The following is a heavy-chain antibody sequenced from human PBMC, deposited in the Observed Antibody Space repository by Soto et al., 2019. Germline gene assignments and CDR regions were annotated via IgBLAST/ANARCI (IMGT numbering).Heavy chain of an antibody. D-gene: IGHD4-17*01. CDR2: ISSRGTDI. Sequence: QARLVQSGGGLVQSGRSLTLSCEASGFLFSTSTLNWVRRAPGKGLEWVAEISSRGTDIYYADSVKGRFTISRDNSKNTLDLLLDRVKSDDTAVYFCATLGRADYPPRAAWGQGTLVTVSS. J-gene: IGHJ5*02. CDR1: GFLFSTST. V-gene: IGHV3-30*14. CDR3: ATLGRADYPPRAA.